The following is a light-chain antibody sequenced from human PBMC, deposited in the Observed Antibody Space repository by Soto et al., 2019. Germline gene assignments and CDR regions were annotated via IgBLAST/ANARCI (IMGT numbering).Light chain of an antibody. CDR3: QQYGDWPPWT. CDR2: GAS. CDR1: QSVRTN. V-gene: IGKV3-15*01. Sequence: ETVMTQSPATLSVSPGERATLSCRASQSVRTNLAWYQQRPGQPPRLLIYGASTRATGIPARFTGDGSGTEFTLTITSLQSEDSAVYYCQQYGDWPPWTFGQGTKVEIK. J-gene: IGKJ1*01.